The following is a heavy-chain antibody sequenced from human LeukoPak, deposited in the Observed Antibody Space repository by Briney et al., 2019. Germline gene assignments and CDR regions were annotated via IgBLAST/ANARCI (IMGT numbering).Heavy chain of an antibody. CDR2: INHSGST. D-gene: IGHD6-19*01. CDR1: GVSFSGYY. CDR3: ARDGSSGWYRYYFDY. Sequence: SETLSLTCAVYGVSFSGYYWSWIRQPPGKGLEWIGEINHSGSTNYNPSLKSRVSISVDTSKNQFSLKLSSVTAADTAVYYYARDGSSGWYRYYFDYWGQGTLVTVSS. J-gene: IGHJ4*02. V-gene: IGHV4-34*01.